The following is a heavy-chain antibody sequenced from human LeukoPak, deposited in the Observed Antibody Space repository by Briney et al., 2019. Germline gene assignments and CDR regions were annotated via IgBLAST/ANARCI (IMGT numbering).Heavy chain of an antibody. J-gene: IGHJ4*02. V-gene: IGHV4-39*01. Sequence: PSETLSLTCTVSVGSISSSSYYWGWIRQPPGKGLEWVGSIYYSGNTYYNPSLKSRVTISVDTSKNQFSLKLSSVTAADTAVYYCARPYSSWSYFDYWGQGTLVTVSS. CDR2: IYYSGNT. D-gene: IGHD6-6*01. CDR3: ARPYSSWSYFDY. CDR1: VGSISSSSYY.